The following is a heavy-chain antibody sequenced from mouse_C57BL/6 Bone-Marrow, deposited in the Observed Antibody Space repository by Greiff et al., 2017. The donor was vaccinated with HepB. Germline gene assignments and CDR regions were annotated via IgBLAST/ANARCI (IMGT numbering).Heavy chain of an antibody. CDR2: IRLKSDNYAT. V-gene: IGHV6-3*01. D-gene: IGHD3-2*02. J-gene: IGHJ3*01. Sequence: EVKVEESGGGLVQPGGSMKLSCVASGFTFSNYWMNWVRQSPEKGLEWVAQIRLKSDNYATHYAESVKGRFTISRDDSKSSVYLQMNNLRAEDTGIYYCTSAQATSWFAYWGQGTLVTVSA. CDR3: TSAQATSWFAY. CDR1: GFTFSNYW.